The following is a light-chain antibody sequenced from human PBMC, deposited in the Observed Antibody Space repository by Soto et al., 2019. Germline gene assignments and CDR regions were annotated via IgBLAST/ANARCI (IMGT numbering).Light chain of an antibody. CDR2: GNK. CDR3: QSYDSSLSVSYV. Sequence: SLLTQPPSVSWSPGQRVTISCTGSSSNIWAGYDVHWYQQRPGTAPKLLIYGNKNRPSGVPDRFSGSKSGTSASLAITGLQAEDEADYYCQSYDSSLSVSYVFGTGTKVTVL. V-gene: IGLV1-40*01. J-gene: IGLJ1*01. CDR1: SSNIWAGYD.